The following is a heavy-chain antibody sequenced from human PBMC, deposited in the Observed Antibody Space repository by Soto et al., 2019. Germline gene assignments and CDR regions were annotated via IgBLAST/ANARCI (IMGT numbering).Heavy chain of an antibody. Sequence: SQTLSLTCAISGDSVSSNSAAWNWIRQSPSRGLEWLGRTYYRSKWYNDYAVSVKSRITINPDTSKNQFSLQLNSVTPEDTAVYYCARDSPDNSSSFGVYGFQHWGQGTLVTVSS. CDR1: GDSVSSNSAA. D-gene: IGHD6-13*01. CDR3: ARDSPDNSSSFGVYGFQH. V-gene: IGHV6-1*01. CDR2: TYYRSKWYN. J-gene: IGHJ1*01.